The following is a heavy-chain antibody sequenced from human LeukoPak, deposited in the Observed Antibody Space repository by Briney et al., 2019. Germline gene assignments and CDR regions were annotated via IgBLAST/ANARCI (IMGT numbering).Heavy chain of an antibody. J-gene: IGHJ5*02. CDR2: IQEDGSEK. D-gene: IGHD3-3*01. Sequence: PGGSLRLSRAGAGFCSTSHWMSWVRQAPAGGLEWAANIQEDGSEKYYVDSVKGRFTISRDNAKNSLSLQMNSLRAEGTAVYYCARGVGWFDPWGQRTLVTVSS. V-gene: IGHV3-7*01. CDR1: GFCSTSHW. CDR3: ARGVGWFDP.